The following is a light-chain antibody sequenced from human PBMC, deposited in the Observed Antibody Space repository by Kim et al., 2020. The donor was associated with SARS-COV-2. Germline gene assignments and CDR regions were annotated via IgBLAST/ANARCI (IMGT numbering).Light chain of an antibody. CDR3: QSYNRSNVV. Sequence: NFMLTQPLSVSESPGKTVTISCTRSSGSIDDNYVQWYQQRPGGVPTAVIYEDDQRPSGVSDRFSGSIDNSSNSASLTISGLKTEDEAVYYCQSYNRSNVVFGGGTQLTVL. CDR2: EDD. J-gene: IGLJ2*01. CDR1: SGSIDDNY. V-gene: IGLV6-57*04.